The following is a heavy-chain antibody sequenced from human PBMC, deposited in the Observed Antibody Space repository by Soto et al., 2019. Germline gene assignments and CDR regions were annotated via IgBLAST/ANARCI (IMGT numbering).Heavy chain of an antibody. D-gene: IGHD2-15*01. V-gene: IGHV4-4*07. CDR3: SGSMYGYYYYYGMDV. CDR2: IYTSGST. Sequence: QVQLQESGPGLVKPSETLSLTCTVSGGSISSYYWSWIRQPAGKGLEWIGRIYTSGSTNYNPSLKSRVTISVDTAKNKVSRKLSAVTAADTAVYYCSGSMYGYYYYYGMDVWGQGTTVTVSS. CDR1: GGSISSYY. J-gene: IGHJ6*02.